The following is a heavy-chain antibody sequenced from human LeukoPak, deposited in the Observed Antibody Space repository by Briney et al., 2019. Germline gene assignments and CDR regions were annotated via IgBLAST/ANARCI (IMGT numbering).Heavy chain of an antibody. V-gene: IGHV4-39*07. CDR1: GGSISSSSYY. CDR3: ASSKMTYYYGSGSHHLSWFDP. Sequence: PSETLSLTCTVSGGSISSSSYYWGWIRQPPGKGLEWIGSIYYSGSTYYNPSLKSRVTISVDTSKNQFSLKLSSVTAADTAVYYCASSKMTYYYGSGSHHLSWFDPWGQGTLVTVSS. D-gene: IGHD3-10*01. CDR2: IYYSGST. J-gene: IGHJ5*02.